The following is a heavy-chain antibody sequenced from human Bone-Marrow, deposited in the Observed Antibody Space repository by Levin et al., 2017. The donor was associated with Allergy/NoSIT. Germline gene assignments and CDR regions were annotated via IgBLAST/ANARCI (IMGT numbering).Heavy chain of an antibody. CDR1: GGSVSVDNYY. Sequence: PSETLSLTCTVSGGSVSVDNYYWTWIRQSPGKGLEWIGYIYHNGSSHYNLSLKSRLTMSLDRSKNHFSLKLRAVTAADTAVYFCAGNLIMYCSGGNCYALDVWGQGTTVIVSS. V-gene: IGHV4-61*03. CDR2: IYHNGSS. J-gene: IGHJ6*02. CDR3: AGNLIMYCSGGNCYALDV. D-gene: IGHD2-15*01.